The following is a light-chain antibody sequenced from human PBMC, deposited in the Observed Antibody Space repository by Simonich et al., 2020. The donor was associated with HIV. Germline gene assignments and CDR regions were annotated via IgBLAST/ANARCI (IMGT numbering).Light chain of an antibody. V-gene: IGKV3-11*01. CDR3: QQRSNWPKT. Sequence: EIVLTQSPATLSLSPGERTTLSFRAMHSVTSYLAWYQQKPGQAPRLLIYDASNRATGIPARFSGSGSGTDFTLTISSLEPEDFAVYYCQQRSNWPKTFGQGTKLEIK. CDR2: DAS. J-gene: IGKJ2*01. CDR1: HSVTSY.